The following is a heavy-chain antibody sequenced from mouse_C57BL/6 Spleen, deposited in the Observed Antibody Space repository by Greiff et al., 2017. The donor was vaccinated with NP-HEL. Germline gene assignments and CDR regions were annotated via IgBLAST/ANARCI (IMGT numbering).Heavy chain of an antibody. D-gene: IGHD2-3*01. Sequence: QVQLKQPGAELVKPGASVKMSCKASGYTFTSYWITWVKQRPGQGLEWIGDIYPGSGSTNYNEKFKSKATLTVDTSSSTAYMQLSSLTSEDSAVYYCARVYDGYYNYAMDYWGQGTSVTVSS. V-gene: IGHV1-55*01. CDR1: GYTFTSYW. CDR3: ARVYDGYYNYAMDY. CDR2: IYPGSGST. J-gene: IGHJ4*01.